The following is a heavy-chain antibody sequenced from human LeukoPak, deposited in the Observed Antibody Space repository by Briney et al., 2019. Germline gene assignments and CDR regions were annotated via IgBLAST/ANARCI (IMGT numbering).Heavy chain of an antibody. V-gene: IGHV3-23*01. CDR2: ISGGGGLT. CDR1: GFPFNSYV. D-gene: IGHD3-16*02. J-gene: IGHJ3*02. CDR3: AKGYYDYIWGSYRSDAFDI. Sequence: GGSLRLPCAASGFPFNSYVMTWVRQAPGKGLEWVSVISGGGGLTYHADSVKGRFTVSRDNSKNTLYLQMNSLRAEDTAVYSCAKGYYDYIWGSYRSDAFDIWGQGTMVTVSS.